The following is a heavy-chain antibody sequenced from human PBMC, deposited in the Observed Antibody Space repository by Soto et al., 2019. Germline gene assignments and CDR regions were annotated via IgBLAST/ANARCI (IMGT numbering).Heavy chain of an antibody. V-gene: IGHV1-18*04. J-gene: IGHJ4*02. CDR2: ISARTGSA. D-gene: IGHD5-18*01. Sequence: GASVKVSCKASGYTFANYGVGWVRQAPGQGLVWMGWISARTGSANYAQEFQGRVAVTTDTSTSTASMEVRSLRSDDTAVYYCARSPYSYGKPCHFGYWGQGTLVTVSS. CDR3: ARSPYSYGKPCHFGY. CDR1: GYTFANYG.